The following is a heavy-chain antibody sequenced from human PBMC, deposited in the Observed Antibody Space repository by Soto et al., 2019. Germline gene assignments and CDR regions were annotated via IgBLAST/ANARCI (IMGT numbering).Heavy chain of an antibody. CDR2: IRSKADSYTT. J-gene: IGHJ4*02. CDR3: TSRSIYGSGSFYPLGY. Sequence: GGSLRLSCAASGVTFSGSTIHWVRQASGKGLEWVGLIRSKADSYTTAYAASVKGRFSISRDDSENTAYLQMNSLKTEDTAVYFCTSRSIYGSGSFYPLGYWGQGT. V-gene: IGHV3-73*01. CDR1: GVTFSGST. D-gene: IGHD3-10*01.